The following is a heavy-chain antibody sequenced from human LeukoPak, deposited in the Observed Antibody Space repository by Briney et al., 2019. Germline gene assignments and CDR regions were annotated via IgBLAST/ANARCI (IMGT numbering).Heavy chain of an antibody. CDR3: VKDRTGTYAFDI. CDR2: LSPNGGNI. CDR1: RVTFSSFV. V-gene: IGHV3-64D*06. D-gene: IGHD1-26*01. Sequence: PGGSLRLSCSASRVTFSSFVMHWVRQAPGKGLDYVSTLSPNGGNIYYADSVKGRFTISRDNSKNTLYLQMSSLRAEDSALYYCVKDRTGTYAFDIWGQGTMVTVSS. J-gene: IGHJ3*02.